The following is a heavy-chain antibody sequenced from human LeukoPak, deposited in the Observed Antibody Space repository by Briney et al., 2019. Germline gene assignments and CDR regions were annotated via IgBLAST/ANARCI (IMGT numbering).Heavy chain of an antibody. CDR2: INPNSGGT. CDR1: GYTFTGYY. V-gene: IGHV1-2*06. Sequence: ASVKVSCKASGYTFTGYYMHWVRQAPGRGLEWMGRINPNSGGTNYAQKFQGRVTMTRDTSISTAYMELSRLRSDDTAVYYCARVDYDSSGYYSDYWGQGTLVTVSS. J-gene: IGHJ4*02. CDR3: ARVDYDSSGYYSDY. D-gene: IGHD3-22*01.